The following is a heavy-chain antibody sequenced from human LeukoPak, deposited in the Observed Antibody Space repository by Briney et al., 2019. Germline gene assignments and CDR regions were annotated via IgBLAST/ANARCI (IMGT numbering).Heavy chain of an antibody. D-gene: IGHD6-19*01. J-gene: IGHJ4*02. Sequence: SETLSLTCTVSGGSISSSSYYWGWIRQPPGKGLEWIGSIYYSGSTYYSPSLKSRVTISVDTSKNQFSLKLSSVTAADTAVYYCARHSRQWLLSVDYWGQGTLVTVSS. CDR1: GGSISSSSYY. CDR3: ARHSRQWLLSVDY. CDR2: IYYSGST. V-gene: IGHV4-39*01.